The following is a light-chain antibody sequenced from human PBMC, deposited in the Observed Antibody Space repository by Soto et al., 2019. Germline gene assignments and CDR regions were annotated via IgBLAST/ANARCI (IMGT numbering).Light chain of an antibody. J-gene: IGKJ1*01. Sequence: DMQMTQSPSTLSGSVGDRVTITCRASQTISSWLAWYQQKPGKAPKLLIYKASTLKSGVPSRFSGSGSGTESTLTISSLQPDDFATYYCQQYSNYWTFGQGTKVDIK. CDR3: QQYSNYWT. CDR2: KAS. CDR1: QTISSW. V-gene: IGKV1-5*03.